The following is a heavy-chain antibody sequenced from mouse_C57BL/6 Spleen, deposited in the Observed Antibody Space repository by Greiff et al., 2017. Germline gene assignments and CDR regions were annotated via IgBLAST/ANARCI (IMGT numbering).Heavy chain of an antibody. Sequence: VQLQQSGAELVKPGASVKLSCTASGFNIKDYYMHWVKQRTEQGLEWIGRIDPEVGETKYAPKLQGKVTITADTSSNTAYLQLSSLTSEDTAVYYCARPNDYEGYFDVWGTGTTVTVSS. CDR1: GFNIKDYY. J-gene: IGHJ1*03. CDR2: IDPEVGET. D-gene: IGHD2-4*01. CDR3: ARPNDYEGYFDV. V-gene: IGHV14-2*01.